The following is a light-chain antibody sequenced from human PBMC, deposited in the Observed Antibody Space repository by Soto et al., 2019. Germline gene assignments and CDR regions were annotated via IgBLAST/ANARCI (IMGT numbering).Light chain of an antibody. J-gene: IGLJ1*01. CDR2: DVS. CDR1: SSDVGAYNY. Sequence: QAVVTQPASVSGSPGQSITISCTGTSSDVGAYNYVSWYHQHPGKDPKLMIYDVSNRPSGVSNRFSGSKSGNTAALTISGRQAEEEADYYFSSYTTSSTYVFGTGTK. V-gene: IGLV2-14*01. CDR3: SSYTTSSTYV.